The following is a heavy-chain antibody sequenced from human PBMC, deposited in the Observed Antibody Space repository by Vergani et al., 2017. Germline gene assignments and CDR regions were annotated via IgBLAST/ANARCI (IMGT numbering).Heavy chain of an antibody. CDR1: GGTFGSYI. CDR3: ARPQAVVGSVATPGGNLDY. Sequence: QVQLVQSGAEVKKPGSSVKVSCKASGGTFGSYIISWVRQAPGQGLEWMGRINPILDIPNYAQKFQGRVTITADKSTGTAYMELRSLRSEDTAVYYCARPQAVVGSVATPGGNLDYWGQGALVTVSS. V-gene: IGHV1-69*02. J-gene: IGHJ4*02. D-gene: IGHD6-13*01. CDR2: INPILDIP.